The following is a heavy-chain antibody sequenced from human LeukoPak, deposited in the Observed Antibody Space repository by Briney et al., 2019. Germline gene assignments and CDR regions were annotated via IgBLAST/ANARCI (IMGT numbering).Heavy chain of an antibody. CDR1: GYTFTYRY. CDR2: ITPFNGNT. Sequence: GASVKVSCKASGYTFTYRYLHWVRQAPGQALEWMGWITPFNGNTNYAQKFQDRVTITRDRSMSTAYMELSSLRSEDTAMYYCVAEADRTRIAAVSAFDIWGQGTMVTVSS. V-gene: IGHV1-45*02. J-gene: IGHJ3*02. D-gene: IGHD6-13*01. CDR3: VAEADRTRIAAVSAFDI.